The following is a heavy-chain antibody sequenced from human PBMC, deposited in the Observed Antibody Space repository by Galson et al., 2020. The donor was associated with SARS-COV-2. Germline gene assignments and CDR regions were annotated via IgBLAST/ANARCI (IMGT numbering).Heavy chain of an antibody. J-gene: IGHJ6*03. CDR1: GGTFSSYA. CDR3: ARAMWGRSSSYVSDYYYYYMDV. CDR2: IIPIFGTA. D-gene: IGHD2-2*01. Sequence: SVKVSCKASGGTFSSYAISWVRQAPGQGLEWMGGIIPIFGTANYAQKFQGRVTITADESTSTAYMELSSLRSEDTAVYYCARAMWGRSSSYVSDYYYYYMDVWGKGT. V-gene: IGHV1-69*13.